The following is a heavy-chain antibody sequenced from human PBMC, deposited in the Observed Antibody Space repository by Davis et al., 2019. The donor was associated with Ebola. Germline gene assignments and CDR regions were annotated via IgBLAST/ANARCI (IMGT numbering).Heavy chain of an antibody. CDR2: IYSGGST. CDR1: GFTVSSNY. V-gene: IGHV3-53*05. J-gene: IGHJ6*02. D-gene: IGHD4-17*01. Sequence: GESLKISCAASGFTVSSNYMSWVRQAPGKGLEWVSVIYSGGSTYYADSVKGRFTISRDNSKNTLYLQMNSLRAEDTAVYYCAKDRGYYGDLLYYYYYGMDVWGQGTTVTVSS. CDR3: AKDRGYYGDLLYYYYYGMDV.